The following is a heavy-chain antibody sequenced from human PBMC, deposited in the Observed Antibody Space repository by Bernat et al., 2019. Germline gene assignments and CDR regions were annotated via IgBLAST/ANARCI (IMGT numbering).Heavy chain of an antibody. CDR2: ISCNSSSK. V-gene: IGHV3-9*01. D-gene: IGHD3-3*01. J-gene: IGHJ4*02. CDR3: GKGEWSASLNGVGD. CDR1: GFIFDDYS. Sequence: EVQLVESGGGLVQPGRSLRLSCVASGFIFDDYSMHWVRQAPGKGLEWVSGISCNSSSKGYADSVKGRFTISRDNAKNSLYLEMSSLRAEDTALYYFGKGEWSASLNGVGDWGQGTLVTVSS.